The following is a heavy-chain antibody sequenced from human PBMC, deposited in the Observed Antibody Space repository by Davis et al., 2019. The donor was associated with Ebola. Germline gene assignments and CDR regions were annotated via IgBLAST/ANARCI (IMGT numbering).Heavy chain of an antibody. Sequence: PGGSLRLSCAASGFTFSNYSAHWVRQVPGKGLEWVAVVSHSERERFYGDSVKGRFTISRDNSENTLYLQMNSLTADDTAVYYCARAVFHEVLDYWGQGTPITVSS. J-gene: IGHJ4*02. CDR1: GFTFSNYS. CDR3: ARAVFHEVLDY. D-gene: IGHD3-3*01. CDR2: VSHSERER. V-gene: IGHV3-30*04.